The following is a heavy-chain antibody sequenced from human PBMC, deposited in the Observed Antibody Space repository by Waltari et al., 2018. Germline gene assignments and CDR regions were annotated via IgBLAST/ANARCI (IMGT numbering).Heavy chain of an antibody. J-gene: IGHJ6*02. CDR3: ARALGILDYYFGLDV. Sequence: QVQLVESGGGVVQPGRSLRLSCAASGFTFRTYGMHWVRQAPGKGLEWVAVIWEDGSNIYYADSVKGRFTISRDNSKNTLYLQMNSLRSEDTAVYYCARALGILDYYFGLDVWGQGATVTVSS. D-gene: IGHD2-8*02. CDR1: GFTFRTYG. V-gene: IGHV3-33*01. CDR2: IWEDGSNI.